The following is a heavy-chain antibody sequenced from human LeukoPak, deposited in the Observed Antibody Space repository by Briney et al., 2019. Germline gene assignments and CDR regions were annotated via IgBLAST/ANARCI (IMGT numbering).Heavy chain of an antibody. CDR3: AKEASGSYDGEIGFDP. CDR2: ISWNSGSI. Sequence: GGSLRLSCAASGFTFDDYAMHWVRQAPGKGLEWVSGISWNSGSIGYADSVKGRFTISRDNAKSSLYLQMNSLRAEDTALYYCAKEASGSYDGEIGFDPWGQGTLVTVSS. CDR1: GFTFDDYA. J-gene: IGHJ5*02. V-gene: IGHV3-9*01. D-gene: IGHD1-26*01.